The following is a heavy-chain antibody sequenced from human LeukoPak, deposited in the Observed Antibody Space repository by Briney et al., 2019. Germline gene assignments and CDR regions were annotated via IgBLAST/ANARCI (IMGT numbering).Heavy chain of an antibody. CDR3: ARDYCRTTSCLES. Sequence: PGRSLRLFCAASGFTFNSYGMFWVRQAPGKGLEGVAFIWPDGSNKLYGDSVKGRFTISRDNSKNTVYLQMNSLRAEDTAVYYCARDYCRTTSCLESWGQGTLVTVSS. CDR1: GFTFNSYG. CDR2: IWPDGSNK. J-gene: IGHJ4*02. D-gene: IGHD2-2*01. V-gene: IGHV3-33*01.